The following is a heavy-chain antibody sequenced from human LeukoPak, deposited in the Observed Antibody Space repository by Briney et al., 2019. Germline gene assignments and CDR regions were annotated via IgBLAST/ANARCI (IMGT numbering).Heavy chain of an antibody. CDR2: IYPGDSDT. J-gene: IGHJ4*02. V-gene: IGHV5-51*01. D-gene: IGHD5-24*01. CDR3: AKRRDGYNLWVFDY. Sequence: GESLKISCKGSGYSFTNYWIGWVRQMPGRGLEWMGIIYPGDSDTRYSPSFQGQVTISADKSITTAYLQWSSLKASDTAMYYCAKRRDGYNLWVFDYWGQGTLVTVSS. CDR1: GYSFTNYW.